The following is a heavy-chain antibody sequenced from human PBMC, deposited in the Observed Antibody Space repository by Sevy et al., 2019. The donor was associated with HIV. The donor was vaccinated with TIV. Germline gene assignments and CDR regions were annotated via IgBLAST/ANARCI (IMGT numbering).Heavy chain of an antibody. CDR1: GFTFSSSA. V-gene: IGHV3-23*01. J-gene: IGHJ5*02. Sequence: GGSLRLSCVASGFTFSSSAMSWVRQAPGKGLEWVSTISGSGDSTYFADSVKGRFTISRDNSKNTLYLQMDSLRAEGTAVYYCAKGPDYGDYVGWIDPWCQGTLVTVSS. D-gene: IGHD4-17*01. CDR2: ISGSGDST. CDR3: AKGPDYGDYVGWIDP.